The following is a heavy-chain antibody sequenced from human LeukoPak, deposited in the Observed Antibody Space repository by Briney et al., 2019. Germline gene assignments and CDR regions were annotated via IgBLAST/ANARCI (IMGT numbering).Heavy chain of an antibody. J-gene: IGHJ4*02. Sequence: LSLTCAVYGGSFSGYYWSWIRQPPGKGLEWVALISYDGSKKYYGDSLKGRFTISRDNSKNTLYLQMDSLRPEDTAVYYCARDLAVVNPSNYFDYWGQGTLVTVSS. D-gene: IGHD4-23*01. CDR2: ISYDGSKK. CDR1: GGSFSGYY. V-gene: IGHV3-30*03. CDR3: ARDLAVVNPSNYFDY.